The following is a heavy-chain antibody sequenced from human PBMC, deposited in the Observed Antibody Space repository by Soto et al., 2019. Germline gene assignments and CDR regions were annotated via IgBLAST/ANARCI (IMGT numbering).Heavy chain of an antibody. D-gene: IGHD3-22*01. CDR3: AKGTYYYDSSGYLFDY. CDR2: ISYDGSNK. Sequence: QVQLVESGGGVVQPGRSLRLSCAASGFTFSSYGMHWVRQAPGKGLEWVAVISYDGSNKYYADSVKGRFTISRDNSKNTLYLQMNSLRAEDTAVYYCAKGTYYYDSSGYLFDYWGQGTLVTVSS. V-gene: IGHV3-30*18. CDR1: GFTFSSYG. J-gene: IGHJ4*02.